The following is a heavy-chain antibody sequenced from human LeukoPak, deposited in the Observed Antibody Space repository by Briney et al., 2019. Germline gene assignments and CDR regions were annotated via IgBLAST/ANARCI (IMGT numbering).Heavy chain of an antibody. CDR3: ARVVRGAVTSNCFDP. Sequence: PSETLSLTCTVSGGSLNDYYWTWLRQAPGKGLEWIGYISNSGTTDYNPSLKSRVTMSVDTSNNEFSLRLTSVTAADTAMYYCARVVRGAVTSNCFDPWGQGTLVTVSS. CDR2: ISNSGTT. J-gene: IGHJ5*02. CDR1: GGSLNDYY. D-gene: IGHD4-17*01. V-gene: IGHV4-59*01.